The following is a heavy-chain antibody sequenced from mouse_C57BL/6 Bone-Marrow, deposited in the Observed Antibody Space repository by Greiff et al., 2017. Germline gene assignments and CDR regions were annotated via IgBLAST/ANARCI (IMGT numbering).Heavy chain of an antibody. Sequence: EVKLMESGGGLVKPGGSLKLSCAASGFTFSSYAMSWVRQTPEKRLEWVATISDGGSYTYYPDNVKGRFTISRDNAKNNLYLQMSHLKSEDTAMYYCARPLNWDYLDYWGQGTTLTVSS. D-gene: IGHD4-1*01. CDR1: GFTFSSYA. V-gene: IGHV5-4*03. CDR3: ARPLNWDYLDY. J-gene: IGHJ2*01. CDR2: ISDGGSYT.